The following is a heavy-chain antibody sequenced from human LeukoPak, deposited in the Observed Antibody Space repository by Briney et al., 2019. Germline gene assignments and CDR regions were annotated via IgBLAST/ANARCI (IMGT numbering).Heavy chain of an antibody. Sequence: GGSLRLSCAASGFTVSSNYMSWVRQAPGKGLEWVSVIYRGGSTDYADSVKGRFTISRDNSKNTLYLQMNSLRDEDTAVYYCALQNDSSPFDYWGQGTLVTVSS. CDR2: IYRGGST. D-gene: IGHD3-22*01. J-gene: IGHJ4*02. V-gene: IGHV3-53*01. CDR3: ALQNDSSPFDY. CDR1: GFTVSSNY.